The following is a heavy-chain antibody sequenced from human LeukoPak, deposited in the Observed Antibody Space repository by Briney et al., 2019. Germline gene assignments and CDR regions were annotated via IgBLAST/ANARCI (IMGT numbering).Heavy chain of an antibody. J-gene: IGHJ6*02. Sequence: GASVKVSCTASGYTFTSYYMHWVRQAPGQGLEWMGWINPNSGGTNYAQKFQGRVTMTRDTSISTAYMELSRLRSDDTAVYYCARGGSRVLFDYYYGMDVWGQGTTVTVSS. CDR3: ARGGSRVLFDYYYGMDV. D-gene: IGHD3-3*01. CDR1: GYTFTSYY. V-gene: IGHV1-2*02. CDR2: INPNSGGT.